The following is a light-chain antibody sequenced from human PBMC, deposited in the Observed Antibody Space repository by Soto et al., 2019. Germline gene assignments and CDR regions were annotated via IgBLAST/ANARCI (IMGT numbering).Light chain of an antibody. Sequence: QSALTQPPSASGSPGQSVTISCIGTSSDVGGYNYVSWYQQHPGKAPKLMIYEVSKRPSGVPDRFSGSKSGNTASLTVSGVQAEDEADDYCSSYAASNNLGVFGGGTKLTVL. J-gene: IGLJ2*01. CDR1: SSDVGGYNY. CDR3: SSYAASNNLGV. CDR2: EVS. V-gene: IGLV2-8*01.